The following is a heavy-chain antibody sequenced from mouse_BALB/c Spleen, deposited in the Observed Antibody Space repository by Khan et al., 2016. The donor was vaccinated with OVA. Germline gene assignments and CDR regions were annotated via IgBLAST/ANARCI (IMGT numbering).Heavy chain of an antibody. D-gene: IGHD2-14*01. CDR3: ARSLYYSYGYALDC. CDR2: ISSTGST. Sequence: EVKLLESGPGLVKPSQSLSLTCTVTGYAITSDYAWNWIRQFPGNKLEWMGYISSTGSTSYNPSLKSRISITRDTSKNQFLLQLKSVTTEDTATYYCARSLYYSYGYALDCWGRGTSVTVSS. CDR1: GYAITSDYA. J-gene: IGHJ4*01. V-gene: IGHV3-2*02.